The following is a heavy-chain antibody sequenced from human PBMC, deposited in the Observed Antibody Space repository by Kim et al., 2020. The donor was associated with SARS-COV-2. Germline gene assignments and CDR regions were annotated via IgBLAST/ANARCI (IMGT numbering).Heavy chain of an antibody. CDR2: ISGSGGTT. V-gene: IGHV3-23*01. CDR3: ARGRISGYGRTGNSFDP. J-gene: IGHJ5*02. D-gene: IGHD3-22*01. CDR1: GFNFERHG. Sequence: GGSLRLSCVASGFNFERHGMAWVRQAPGKGLEWLAFISGSGGTTIYADFVKDRFGIFRDNSKNTLYLNMRGLRGDDTATYFCARGRISGYGRTGNSFDPWGHGTLVTVSS.